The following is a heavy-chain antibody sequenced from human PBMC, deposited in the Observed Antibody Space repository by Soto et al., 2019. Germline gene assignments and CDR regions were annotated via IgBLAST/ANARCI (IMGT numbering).Heavy chain of an antibody. CDR3: AKDRGVVVPAAIPMRSMDV. Sequence: GGSLRLSCAASGFTFSSYAMSWVRQAPGKGLEWVSAISGSGGSTYYADSVKGRFTISRDNSKNTLYLQMNSLRAEDTAVYYCAKDRGVVVPAAIPMRSMDVWGQGTTVTVSS. D-gene: IGHD2-2*01. J-gene: IGHJ6*02. CDR2: ISGSGGST. V-gene: IGHV3-23*01. CDR1: GFTFSSYA.